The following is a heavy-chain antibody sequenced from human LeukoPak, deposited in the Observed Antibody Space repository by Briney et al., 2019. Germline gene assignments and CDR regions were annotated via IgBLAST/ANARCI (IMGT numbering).Heavy chain of an antibody. CDR3: ARVAGGYCSSTSCYGGFDY. D-gene: IGHD2-2*01. CDR2: ISYDGSNK. J-gene: IGHJ4*02. Sequence: GGSLRLSCAASGFTFSSYAMHWVRQAPGKGLEWVAVISYDGSNKYYADSVKGRFTISRDNSKNTLYLQMNSLRAEDTALYYCARVAGGYCSSTSCYGGFDYWGQGTLVTVSS. V-gene: IGHV3-30*04. CDR1: GFTFSSYA.